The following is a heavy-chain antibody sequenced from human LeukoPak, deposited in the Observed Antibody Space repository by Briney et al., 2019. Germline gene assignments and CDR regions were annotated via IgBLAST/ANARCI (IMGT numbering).Heavy chain of an antibody. V-gene: IGHV3-23*01. CDR2: ISGSGGST. D-gene: IGHD2-2*01. CDR3: AKEGGQVVVPAGGFDY. Sequence: PGGSLRLSCAASGFTFSSYAMSWVRQAPGKGLEWVSAISGSGGSTYYADSVKGRFTISRDNSKNTLYLQMNSLRAEDTAVYYCAKEGGQVVVPAGGFDYWGQGTLVTVSS. CDR1: GFTFSSYA. J-gene: IGHJ4*02.